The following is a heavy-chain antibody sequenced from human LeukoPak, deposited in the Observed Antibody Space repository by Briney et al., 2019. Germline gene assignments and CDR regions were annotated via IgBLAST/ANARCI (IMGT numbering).Heavy chain of an antibody. Sequence: SQTLSLTCAISGDSFSSNSAAWNWIRQSPSRDLEWLGRTYYRSKWYNDYAVSVKSRITINPDTSKNQFSLQLNSVTPEDTAVYYCARDQWQWLVPRHFDYWGQGTLVTVSS. CDR2: TYYRSKWYN. CDR3: ARDQWQWLVPRHFDY. D-gene: IGHD6-19*01. V-gene: IGHV6-1*01. J-gene: IGHJ4*02. CDR1: GDSFSSNSAA.